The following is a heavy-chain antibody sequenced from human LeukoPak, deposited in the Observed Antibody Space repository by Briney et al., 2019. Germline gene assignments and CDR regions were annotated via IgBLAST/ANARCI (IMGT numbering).Heavy chain of an antibody. CDR2: ISYDGSNK. CDR3: AKDLNDSSGYGLDDAFDI. CDR1: GFTFSSYG. V-gene: IGHV3-30*18. D-gene: IGHD3-22*01. J-gene: IGHJ3*02. Sequence: GGSLRLSCAASGFTFSSYGMHWVRQAPGKGLEWAAVISYDGSNKYYADSVKGRFTISRDNSKNTLYLQMNSLRAEDTAVYYCAKDLNDSSGYGLDDAFDIWGQGTMVTVSS.